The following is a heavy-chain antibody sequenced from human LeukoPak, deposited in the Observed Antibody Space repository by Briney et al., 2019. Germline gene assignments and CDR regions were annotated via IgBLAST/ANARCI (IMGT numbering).Heavy chain of an antibody. Sequence: PGRSLRLSCAASGFTFSSSGMHWVRQAPGKGLEWVAVIWYDGSNKYYADSVKGPFTISRDNSKNTLYLQITRLTAEHTAVYYCARIRHVGTDAFDIGGQGTMVTVSS. D-gene: IGHD1-14*01. J-gene: IGHJ3*02. CDR1: GFTFSSSG. CDR2: IWYDGSNK. V-gene: IGHV3-33*01. CDR3: ARIRHVGTDAFDI.